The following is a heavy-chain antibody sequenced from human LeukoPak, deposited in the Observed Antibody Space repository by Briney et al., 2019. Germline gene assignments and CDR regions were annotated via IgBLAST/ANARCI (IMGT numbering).Heavy chain of an antibody. CDR2: ISSSSSYI. V-gene: IGHV3-21*01. CDR3: ARIVPSYLYYYYYHYMDV. CDR1: GFTFSSYS. J-gene: IGHJ6*03. D-gene: IGHD2-2*01. Sequence: GGSLRLSCAASGFTFSSYSMNWVRQAPGKGLEWVSSISSSSSYIYYADSVKGRFTISRDNAKNSLYLQMNSLRAEDTAVYYCARIVPSYLYYYYYHYMDVWGKGTTVTVSS.